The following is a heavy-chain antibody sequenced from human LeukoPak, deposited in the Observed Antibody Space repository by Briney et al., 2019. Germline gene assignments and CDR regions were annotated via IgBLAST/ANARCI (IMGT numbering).Heavy chain of an antibody. CDR3: ARTYDYGVGPPGDAFDN. D-gene: IGHD3-3*01. V-gene: IGHV3-48*01. CDR1: GFTFTMFS. J-gene: IGHJ3*02. Sequence: GGFLRLSCAASGFTFTMFSMNWVRQAPGKGLEWIAFIRGRADTTYYAGSVQGRFTISRDNADDSVYLQMDSLRVEDTAVYYCARTYDYGVGPPGDAFDNWGQGTLVTVPS. CDR2: IRGRADTT.